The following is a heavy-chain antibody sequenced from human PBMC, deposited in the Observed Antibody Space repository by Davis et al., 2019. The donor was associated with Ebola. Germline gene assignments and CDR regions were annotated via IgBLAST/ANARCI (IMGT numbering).Heavy chain of an antibody. CDR3: ARGNDDYLSLDS. Sequence: MPSETLSLTCTVSGASISNYSWSWIRQPPGKPLEWIGYVYYSGYTDYNPSLRGRVTISLDTSKVQFSLRLQSVTAADTAVYYCARGNDDYLSLDSWGQGTLVTVSS. CDR2: VYYSGYT. J-gene: IGHJ5*01. CDR1: GASISNYS. V-gene: IGHV4-59*01. D-gene: IGHD4-17*01.